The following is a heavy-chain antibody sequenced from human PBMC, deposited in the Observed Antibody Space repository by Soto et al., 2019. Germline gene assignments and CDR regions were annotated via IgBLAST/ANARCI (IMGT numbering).Heavy chain of an antibody. D-gene: IGHD3-3*01. V-gene: IGHV2-5*02. CDR3: AHRVLRTVFGLVTTTAIYFDF. Sequence: QITLNESGPAQVKPRQTLTLTCTFSGFSLTTSGVGVGWIRQSPGRAPEWLALIYWDEDKRYRPSLKSRLTITKDASKNQVVLTMADLDPADTATYSCAHRVLRTVFGLVTTTAIYFDFWGQGTPVAVSS. J-gene: IGHJ4*02. CDR2: IYWDEDK. CDR1: GFSLTTSGVG.